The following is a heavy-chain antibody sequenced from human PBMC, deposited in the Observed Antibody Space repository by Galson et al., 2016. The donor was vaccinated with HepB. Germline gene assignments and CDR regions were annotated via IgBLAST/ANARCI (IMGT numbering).Heavy chain of an antibody. V-gene: IGHV3-7*03. Sequence: SLRLSCAASGFTLNTYAMSWVRQAPGKGLEWVANIKQDGSEKYYVDSVKGRFTISRDNAKNSLFLQMNGLRAEDTAVYYCARALSSSGWTYWYFDLWGRGTRVTVSS. CDR2: IKQDGSEK. D-gene: IGHD6-19*01. CDR3: ARALSSSGWTYWYFDL. CDR1: GFTLNTYA. J-gene: IGHJ2*01.